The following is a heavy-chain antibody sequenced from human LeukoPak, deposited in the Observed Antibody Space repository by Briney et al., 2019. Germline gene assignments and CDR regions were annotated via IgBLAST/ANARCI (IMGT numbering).Heavy chain of an antibody. CDR2: FSRSGPDT. J-gene: IGHJ4*02. V-gene: IGHV3-23*01. Sequence: GGSLRLSCAASGFTFGSSAMSWVRRAPGKGPEWVSTFSRSGPDTYYADSAKGRFTIFRDNSKNTLYLQMNSLRAEDTAVYYCAKGSLGSWYYFDYWGQGTLVTVSS. D-gene: IGHD6-13*01. CDR3: AKGSLGSWYYFDY. CDR1: GFTFGSSA.